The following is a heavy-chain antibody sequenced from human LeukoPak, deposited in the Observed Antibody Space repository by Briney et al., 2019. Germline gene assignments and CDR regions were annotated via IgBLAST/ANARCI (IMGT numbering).Heavy chain of an antibody. CDR1: GGSITSYY. CDR2: IYYTGTT. CDR3: ARGGWQLLG. D-gene: IGHD1-26*01. J-gene: IGHJ4*02. V-gene: IGHV4-59*01. Sequence: SETLSLTCTVSGGSITSYYWSWIRQPPGKGLEWIGYIYYTGTTNYNPSLKSRVTISLDTSKNRFSLKLSSVTAADTAVYYCARGGWQLLGWGQGTLVTVSS.